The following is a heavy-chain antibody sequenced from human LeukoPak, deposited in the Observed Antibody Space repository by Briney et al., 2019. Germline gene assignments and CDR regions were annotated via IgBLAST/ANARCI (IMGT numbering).Heavy chain of an antibody. Sequence: GGSLRLSCAASGFTFSSYAMSWVRQAPGKGLEWVSAISGSGGSTYYADSVKGRFTISRDNSKNTLYLQMNSVRAEDTAVYYCARSSFPYYFDYWGQGTLVTVSS. CDR3: ARSSFPYYFDY. CDR2: ISGSGGST. CDR1: GFTFSSYA. D-gene: IGHD3-16*01. J-gene: IGHJ4*02. V-gene: IGHV3-23*01.